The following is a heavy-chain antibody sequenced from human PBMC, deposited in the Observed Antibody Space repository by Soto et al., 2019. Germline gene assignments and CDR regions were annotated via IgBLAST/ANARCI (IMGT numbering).Heavy chain of an antibody. J-gene: IGHJ6*02. CDR1: GFTFSSYA. D-gene: IGHD5-12*01. CDR3: AKDRGVDIVATIPLPYYYYGMDV. Sequence: PGGSLRLSCAASGFTFSSYAMSWVRQAPGKGLEWVSAISGSGGSTYYADSVKGRFTISRDNSKNTLYLQMNSLRAEDTAVYYCAKDRGVDIVATIPLPYYYYGMDVWGQGTTVTVSS. V-gene: IGHV3-23*01. CDR2: ISGSGGST.